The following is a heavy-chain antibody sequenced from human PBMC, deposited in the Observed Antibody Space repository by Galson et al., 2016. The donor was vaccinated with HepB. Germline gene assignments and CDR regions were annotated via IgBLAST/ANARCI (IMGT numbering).Heavy chain of an antibody. CDR2: FGPEDGKT. J-gene: IGHJ4*02. D-gene: IGHD6-19*01. V-gene: IGHV1-24*01. CDR3: AADGGQWLGEGEFDY. Sequence: SVKVSCKVSGYTLNELSMHWMRQAPGKGLEWMGGFGPEDGKTMYAQKFQGRVTVTEDTSTATAYMELSSLRSGDTAVYYCAADGGQWLGEGEFDYWGQGTLVTVSS. CDR1: GYTLNELS.